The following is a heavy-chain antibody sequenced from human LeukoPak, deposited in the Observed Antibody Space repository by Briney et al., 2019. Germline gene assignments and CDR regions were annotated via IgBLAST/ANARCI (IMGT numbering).Heavy chain of an antibody. D-gene: IGHD3-10*01. Sequence: SETLSLTCAVYGGSFSGYYWSWIRQPPGKGLEWIGEINHSGSTNYNPPLKSRVTISVDTSKNQFSLKLSSVTAADTAVYYCARGTRYYYGSGSYYKHWGQGTLDTVSS. CDR1: GGSFSGYY. J-gene: IGHJ4*02. CDR3: ARGTRYYYGSGSYYKH. V-gene: IGHV4-34*01. CDR2: INHSGST.